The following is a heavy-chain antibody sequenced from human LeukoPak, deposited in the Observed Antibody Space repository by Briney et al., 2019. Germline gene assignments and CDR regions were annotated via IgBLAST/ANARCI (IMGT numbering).Heavy chain of an antibody. V-gene: IGHV3-23*01. CDR3: AREFNIDY. Sequence: GGSLRLSCAASGFTFSTYTMNWVRQAPGKGLEWVSTISGSGDSTYYADSVKGRFTISRDNSKNTLSLQMNSLRAEDTAVYYCAREFNIDYWGQGTLVSVSS. CDR2: ISGSGDST. CDR1: GFTFSTYT. J-gene: IGHJ4*02.